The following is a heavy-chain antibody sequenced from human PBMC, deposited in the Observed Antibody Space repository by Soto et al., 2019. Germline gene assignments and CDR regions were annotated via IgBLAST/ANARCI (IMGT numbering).Heavy chain of an antibody. J-gene: IGHJ4*02. D-gene: IGHD6-13*01. CDR3: AKATRGGAATLIRDY. V-gene: IGHV3-23*01. CDR2: ISGSGGST. CDR1: GFTFSIYA. Sequence: EVQLLESVGDLVQPGGSLRLSCAAAGFTFSIYAMSWVRQASGKGLEWVSAISGSGGSTYYADSVKGRFTISRDNSKNTLYLQMNSLRADDTAVYYCAKATRGGAATLIRDYWGQGTLVTVSS.